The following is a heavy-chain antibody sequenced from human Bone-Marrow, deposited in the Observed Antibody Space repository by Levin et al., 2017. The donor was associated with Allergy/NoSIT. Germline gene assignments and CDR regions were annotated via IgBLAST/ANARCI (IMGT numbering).Heavy chain of an antibody. D-gene: IGHD3-3*01. V-gene: IGHV1-2*02. CDR2: INPNSGGT. Sequence: GESLKISCKASGYTFTGYYMHWVRQAPGQGLEWMGWINPNSGGTNYAQKFQGRVTMTRDTSISTAYMELSRLRSDDTAVYYCARDLRGVVSPSVDYWGQGTLVTVSS. CDR3: ARDLRGVVSPSVDY. J-gene: IGHJ4*02. CDR1: GYTFTGYY.